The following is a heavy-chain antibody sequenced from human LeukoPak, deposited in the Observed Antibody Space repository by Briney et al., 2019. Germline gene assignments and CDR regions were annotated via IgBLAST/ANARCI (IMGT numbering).Heavy chain of an antibody. J-gene: IGHJ5*01. D-gene: IGHD2-2*01. V-gene: IGHV4-59*08. Sequence: SETLSLTCSVSSDSFSNYYWTCIRQPPGKGLEWIGYVYYSGSTNYNPSLKTRLHLSVDTSKNRFSLKLSSVTAADTAVYYCASSPRLTTSWFLFDSWGHGTLVTVSS. CDR2: VYYSGST. CDR1: SDSFSNYY. CDR3: ASSPRLTTSWFLFDS.